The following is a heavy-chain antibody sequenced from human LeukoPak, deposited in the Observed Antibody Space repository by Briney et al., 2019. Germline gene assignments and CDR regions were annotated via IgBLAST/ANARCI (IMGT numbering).Heavy chain of an antibody. J-gene: IGHJ4*02. CDR2: VSYTGST. V-gene: IGHV4-39*01. CDR1: GGSVSDNGFF. Sequence: SETLSLTCTVSGGSVSDNGFFWGWIRQPPGKGLEWIGSVSYTGSTHYDPSLKSRVTMSIDTSKNQFSLNLTPVTAADTAVYYCARRDTYWNALGCWGQGALVTVSS. D-gene: IGHD1-1*01. CDR3: ARRDTYWNALGC.